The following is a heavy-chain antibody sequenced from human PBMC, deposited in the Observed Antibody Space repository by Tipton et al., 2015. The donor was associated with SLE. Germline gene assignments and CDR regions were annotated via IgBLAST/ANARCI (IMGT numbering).Heavy chain of an antibody. D-gene: IGHD3-10*01. V-gene: IGHV4-61*02. CDR3: ARVGNRGPIDY. CDR1: GGSISRGSYY. J-gene: IGHJ4*02. CDR2: IYHSGST. Sequence: TLSLTCTVSGGSISRGSYYWSWIRKPAGKGLEWIGSIYHSGSTNYNPSLKSRVTISVDTSKNQFSLKLSSVTAADTAVYYCARVGNRGPIDYWGQGTLVTVSS.